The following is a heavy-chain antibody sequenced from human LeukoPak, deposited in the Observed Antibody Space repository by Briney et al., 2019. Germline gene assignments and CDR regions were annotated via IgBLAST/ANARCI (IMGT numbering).Heavy chain of an antibody. J-gene: IGHJ4*02. CDR2: ISSSSSYI. Sequence: GGSLRLSCAASGFTFSSYSMNWVRQAPGKGLEWVSSISSSSSYIYYADSVKGRFTISRDNAKNSLYLQMNSLRAEDTALYYCAKERMLALAYWGQGTLVTVSS. CDR3: AKERMLALAY. CDR1: GFTFSSYS. V-gene: IGHV3-21*04. D-gene: IGHD2-8*01.